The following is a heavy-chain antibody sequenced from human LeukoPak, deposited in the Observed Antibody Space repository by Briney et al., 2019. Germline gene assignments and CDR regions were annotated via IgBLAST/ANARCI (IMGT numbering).Heavy chain of an antibody. CDR3: AGRIAVAGTLQY. D-gene: IGHD6-19*01. V-gene: IGHV3-23*01. J-gene: IGHJ4*02. CDR1: GFTFSNYA. CDR2: FRGSGGST. Sequence: GGSLRLSCVASGFTFSNYAMSWVRQAPGKGLEWVSVFRGSGGSTDYADSVKGRFTISTNTSKNTLYLEMNSLRVEDTAVYYCAGRIAVAGTLQYWGQGTLVTVPS.